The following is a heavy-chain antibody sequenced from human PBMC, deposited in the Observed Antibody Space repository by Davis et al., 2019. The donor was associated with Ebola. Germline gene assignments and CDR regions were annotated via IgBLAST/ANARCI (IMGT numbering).Heavy chain of an antibody. Sequence: MPSETLSLTCAAYGGSFSGYYWSWIRQSPGKGLEWIGYIYYSGSTNYNPSLKSRVTISVDTSKNQFSLKLSSVTAADTAVYYCAREAYSSGWNAFDIWGQGTMVTVSS. CDR2: IYYSGST. CDR3: AREAYSSGWNAFDI. V-gene: IGHV4-59*01. J-gene: IGHJ3*02. CDR1: GGSFSGYY. D-gene: IGHD6-19*01.